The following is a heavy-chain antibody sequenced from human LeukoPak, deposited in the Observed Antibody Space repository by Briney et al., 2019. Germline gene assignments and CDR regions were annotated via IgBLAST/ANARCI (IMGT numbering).Heavy chain of an antibody. CDR2: INPNSGDT. J-gene: IGHJ4*02. CDR1: GYTFTGFF. D-gene: IGHD1-7*01. V-gene: IGHV1-2*02. CDR3: ARWGELTGDGN. Sequence: ASVKVSCKASGYTFTGFFMNWVRQAPGQGLEWMGRINPNSGDTSYAQKFQGRVTMTRDTSITTAYMDLSSLTSDDTAMYYCARWGELTGDGNWGQGTLVTVSS.